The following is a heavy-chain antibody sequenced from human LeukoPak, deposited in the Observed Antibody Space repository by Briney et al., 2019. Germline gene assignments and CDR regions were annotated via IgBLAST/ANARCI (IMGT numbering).Heavy chain of an antibody. CDR2: INHSGST. CDR3: ASRQGGLWFGEPTDY. D-gene: IGHD3-10*01. V-gene: IGHV4-34*01. J-gene: IGHJ4*02. Sequence: SETLSLTCAVYGGSFSGYYWSWIRQPPGKGLEWIGEINHSGSTNYNPSLKSRVTISVDTSKNQFSLKLSSVTAADTAVYYFASRQGGLWFGEPTDYWGQGTLVTVSS. CDR1: GGSFSGYY.